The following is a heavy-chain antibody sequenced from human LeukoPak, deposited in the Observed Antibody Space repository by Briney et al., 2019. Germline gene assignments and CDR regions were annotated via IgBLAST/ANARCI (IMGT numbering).Heavy chain of an antibody. CDR2: IYTSGST. J-gene: IGHJ3*02. V-gene: IGHV4-61*02. CDR1: GGSISSGGYY. CDR3: ARDSPLDAFDI. Sequence: SQTLSLTCTVSGGSISSGGYYWSWIRHPTGKGLEWIGRIYTSGSTNYNPSLKSRVTMSVDTSKNQFSLKLSSVTAADTAVYYCARDSPLDAFDIWGQGTMVTVSS.